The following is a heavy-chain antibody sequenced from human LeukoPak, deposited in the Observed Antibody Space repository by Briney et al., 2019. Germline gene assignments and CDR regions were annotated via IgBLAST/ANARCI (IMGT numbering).Heavy chain of an antibody. J-gene: IGHJ4*02. CDR2: ISSSSSYI. Sequence: GGSLRLSCAASGFTFSSYAMNWVRQAPGKGLEWVSSISSSSSYIYYADPVKGRFTISRDNAKNSLYLQMNSLRAEDTAVYYCARANDYYDSSDYYYFFDYWGQGTLVTVSS. D-gene: IGHD3-22*01. CDR1: GFTFSSYA. CDR3: ARANDYYDSSDYYYFFDY. V-gene: IGHV3-21*01.